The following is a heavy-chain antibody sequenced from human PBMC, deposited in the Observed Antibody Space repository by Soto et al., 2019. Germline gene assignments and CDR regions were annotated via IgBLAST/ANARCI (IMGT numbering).Heavy chain of an antibody. CDR3: ARLGSSGWYQGSYFDY. Sequence: QLQLQESGPGLVRPSETLSLICTVSGGSITRNDHYWGWIRQSPGKGLEWIGDIKSSGSTNYTLSLKRRVSMSVETSKNQFALKMNSVTAAATAVYYCARLGSSGWYQGSYFDYWGQGTLVTVSS. D-gene: IGHD6-19*01. CDR1: GGSITRNDHY. V-gene: IGHV4-39*01. CDR2: IKSSGST. J-gene: IGHJ4*02.